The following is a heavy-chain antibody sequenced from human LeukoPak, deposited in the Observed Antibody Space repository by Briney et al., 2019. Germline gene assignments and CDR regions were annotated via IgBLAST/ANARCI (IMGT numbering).Heavy chain of an antibody. J-gene: IGHJ4*02. CDR3: ARADYVWGNYRFDY. CDR2: IYHSGST. Sequence: SETLSLTCTVSGYSISSGHYWGWIRQPPGKGPEWIGNIYHSGSTYYNPSLKSRVTMSVDRSKNQFSLGLTSVTAADTAVYYCARADYVWGNYRFDYWGQGTLVTVSS. CDR1: GYSISSGHY. D-gene: IGHD3-16*02. V-gene: IGHV4-38-2*02.